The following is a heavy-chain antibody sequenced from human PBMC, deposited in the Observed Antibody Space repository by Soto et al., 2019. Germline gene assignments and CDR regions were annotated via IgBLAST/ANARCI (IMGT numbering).Heavy chain of an antibody. CDR3: ARGEYCSSTSCKLSYYYYGMDV. J-gene: IGHJ6*02. D-gene: IGHD2-2*01. Sequence: SETLSLTCTVSGGSISSYYWSWIRQPPGKGLEWIGYIYYSGSTNYNPSLKSRVTISVDTSKNQFSLKLSSVTAADTAVYYCARGEYCSSTSCKLSYYYYGMDVWGQGTKVTVYS. V-gene: IGHV4-59*01. CDR1: GGSISSYY. CDR2: IYYSGST.